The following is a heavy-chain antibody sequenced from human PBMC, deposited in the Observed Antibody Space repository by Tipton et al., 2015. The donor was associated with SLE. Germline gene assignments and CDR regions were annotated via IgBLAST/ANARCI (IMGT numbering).Heavy chain of an antibody. J-gene: IGHJ3*02. CDR2: IKHSGST. D-gene: IGHD4-23*01. CDR3: ARLGGTMVVTPDAFDI. Sequence: TLSLTCDVYGGSFSGYYWSWIRQTPGKGLEWIGEIKHSGSTNCNPSLKSRVTISVDTSKNQFSLKLSSVTAADTAVYYCARLGGTMVVTPDAFDIWGQGTMVTVSS. V-gene: IGHV4-34*01. CDR1: GGSFSGYY.